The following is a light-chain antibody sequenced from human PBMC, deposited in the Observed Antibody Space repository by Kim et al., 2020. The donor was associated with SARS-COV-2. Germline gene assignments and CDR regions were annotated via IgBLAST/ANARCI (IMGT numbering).Light chain of an antibody. CDR1: QSISSW. J-gene: IGKJ2*01. V-gene: IGKV1-5*03. CDR2: KAS. Sequence: DIQMTQSPSTLSASVGDRVTITCRASQSISSWLAWYQQKAGKAPKLLIYKASSLEIGVPSRFSGSGSGTEFTLTISSLQPDDFATYYCQQYNSYSYTFGQGTKLEI. CDR3: QQYNSYSYT.